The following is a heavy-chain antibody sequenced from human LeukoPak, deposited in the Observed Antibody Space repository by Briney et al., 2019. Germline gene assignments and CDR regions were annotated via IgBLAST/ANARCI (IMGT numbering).Heavy chain of an antibody. Sequence: PSETLSLTCTVSRGSISGYYWSWIRQPPGKGLEWIGYIYYSGSTNYNPSLKSRVTISVDTSKNQFSLNLNSVTAADTAVYYCARGGSGWPFDYWGQGTLVTVSS. D-gene: IGHD6-19*01. CDR1: RGSISGYY. CDR2: IYYSGST. J-gene: IGHJ4*02. CDR3: ARGGSGWPFDY. V-gene: IGHV4-59*01.